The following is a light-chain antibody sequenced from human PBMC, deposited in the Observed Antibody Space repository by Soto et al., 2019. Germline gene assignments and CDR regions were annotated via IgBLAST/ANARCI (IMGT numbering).Light chain of an antibody. CDR1: QSISSW. V-gene: IGKV1-5*01. CDR2: DAS. Sequence: DIQMPQSPSTLSASVGDRVIITCRASQSISSWLAWYQQKPGKAPNLLIYDASSLESGVPSRFSGSGSGTEFTLTISSLQPDDFATYYCQQYQSSWTFGQGTKVEIK. CDR3: QQYQSSWT. J-gene: IGKJ1*01.